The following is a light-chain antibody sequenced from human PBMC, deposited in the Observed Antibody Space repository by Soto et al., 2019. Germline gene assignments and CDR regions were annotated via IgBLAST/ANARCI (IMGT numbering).Light chain of an antibody. CDR3: HSFDSGLRGVV. V-gene: IGLV1-40*01. CDR1: SSNIGAGYD. CDR2: RNS. J-gene: IGLJ3*02. Sequence: QSVLTQPPSVSGAPGQGVTISCTGSSSNIGAGYDVHWYQQLPGAAPKLLIYRNSNRPSGVPDRFFGSKSATSASLGITELHDEDVADYYCHSFDSGLRGVVFGGGAKRAVL.